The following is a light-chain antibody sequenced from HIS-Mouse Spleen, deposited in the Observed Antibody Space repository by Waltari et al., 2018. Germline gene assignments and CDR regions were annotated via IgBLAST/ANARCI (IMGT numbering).Light chain of an antibody. CDR2: DVS. Sequence: QSALTQPRSVSGSPGQSVTISCTGTSRDVGGYTSVSWYQQHPGKAPKLMIYDVSKRPSGVPDRFSGSKSGNTASLTISGLQAEDEADYYCCSYAGSYSYVFGTGTKVTVL. J-gene: IGLJ1*01. V-gene: IGLV2-11*01. CDR3: CSYAGSYSYV. CDR1: SRDVGGYTS.